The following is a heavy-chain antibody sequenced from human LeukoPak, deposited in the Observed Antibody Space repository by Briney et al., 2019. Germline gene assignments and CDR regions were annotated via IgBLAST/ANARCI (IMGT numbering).Heavy chain of an antibody. Sequence: SETLSLTCTVSGGSISSSSYYWGWIRQPPGKGLEWIGSIYYSGSTYYNPSLKSRVTISVDTSKNQFPLKLSSVTAADTAVYYCARHPSIYYDSSGYYDYWGQGTLVTVSS. J-gene: IGHJ4*02. V-gene: IGHV4-39*01. CDR3: ARHPSIYYDSSGYYDY. CDR1: GGSISSSSYY. D-gene: IGHD3-22*01. CDR2: IYYSGST.